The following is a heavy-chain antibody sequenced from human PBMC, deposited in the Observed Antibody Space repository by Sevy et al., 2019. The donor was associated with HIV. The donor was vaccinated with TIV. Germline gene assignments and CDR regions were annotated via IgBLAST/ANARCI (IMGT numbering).Heavy chain of an antibody. V-gene: IGHV3-23*01. CDR1: GFTFSSYG. Sequence: GGSLRLSCAASGFTFSSYGMSWARQAPGKGLEWVSAISGSGDSTYYADSVKGRFTISRDNSKNTLYLQMNSLRAEDTAVYYCAKAPSYSSSPLYFDYWGQGTLVTVSS. J-gene: IGHJ4*02. D-gene: IGHD6-13*01. CDR2: ISGSGDST. CDR3: AKAPSYSSSPLYFDY.